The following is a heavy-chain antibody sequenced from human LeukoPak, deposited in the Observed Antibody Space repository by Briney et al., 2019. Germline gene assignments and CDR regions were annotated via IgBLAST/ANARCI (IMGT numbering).Heavy chain of an antibody. CDR3: GGGGQWLAFDF. D-gene: IGHD6-19*01. J-gene: IGHJ4*02. CDR1: GVSISSYY. V-gene: IGHV4-59*01. CDR2: IYNSGIT. Sequence: SETLSLTCTVSGVSISSYYWSWIRQPPGKGLEWIGCIYNSGITNYNPSLKSRVTISVETSKNQFSLKLSSVTAADTAMYYLGGGGQWLAFDFWDQGTLVTVSS.